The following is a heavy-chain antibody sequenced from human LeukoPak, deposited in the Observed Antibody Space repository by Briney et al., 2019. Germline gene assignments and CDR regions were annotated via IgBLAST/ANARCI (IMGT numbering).Heavy chain of an antibody. Sequence: SETLSLTCTVSGGSISSSSYYWGWIRQPPGKGLEWIGSIYYSGSTYYNPSLKSRVTISVDTSKNQFSLKLSSVTAADTAVYYCARLGGSGSYYIFDYWGQGTLVTVSS. CDR1: GGSISSSSYY. D-gene: IGHD3-10*01. V-gene: IGHV4-39*01. J-gene: IGHJ4*02. CDR3: ARLGGSGSYYIFDY. CDR2: IYYSGST.